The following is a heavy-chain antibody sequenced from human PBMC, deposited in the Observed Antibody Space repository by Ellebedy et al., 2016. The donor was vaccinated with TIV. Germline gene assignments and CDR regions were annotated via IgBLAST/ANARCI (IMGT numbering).Heavy chain of an antibody. J-gene: IGHJ4*02. CDR3: ARTRYSSSWPDF. Sequence: AASVKVSCKASGYKFINYGYTWVRQAPGQGLEWGGYISSHNGNSNYGKNFEGRVTMTTDRPTATVFMELGSLRSDDTAMYYCARTRYSSSWPDFWGQGTLVTVSS. V-gene: IGHV1-18*04. CDR1: GYKFINYG. CDR2: ISSHNGNS. D-gene: IGHD5-18*01.